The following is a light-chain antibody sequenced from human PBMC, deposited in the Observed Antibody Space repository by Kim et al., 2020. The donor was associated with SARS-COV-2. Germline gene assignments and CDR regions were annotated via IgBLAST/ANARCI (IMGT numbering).Light chain of an antibody. V-gene: IGKV3-15*01. Sequence: SPGERVTHSCRASQSVDTNLAWYQQRPGQAPRLLIYGASTRATDIPARFSGSGSGTEFTLIVSSLQSEDFAVYYCQQYSHWPPYTFGPGTKVDIK. CDR1: QSVDTN. CDR2: GAS. CDR3: QQYSHWPPYT. J-gene: IGKJ2*01.